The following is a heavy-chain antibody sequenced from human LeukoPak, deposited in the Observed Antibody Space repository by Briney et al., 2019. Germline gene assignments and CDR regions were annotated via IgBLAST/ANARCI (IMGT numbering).Heavy chain of an antibody. Sequence: SETLSLTCAVYGGSFSGYYRSWIRQPPGKGLEWIGEINHSGSTNYNPSLKSRVTISVDTSKNQFSLKLNSLSAAATAVYFCARGKKTRYYDYGWGRRWPDYFDYWGQGTLVTVSS. CDR1: GGSFSGYY. CDR3: ARGKKTRYYDYGWGRRWPDYFDY. D-gene: IGHD3-16*01. CDR2: INHSGST. V-gene: IGHV4-34*01. J-gene: IGHJ4*02.